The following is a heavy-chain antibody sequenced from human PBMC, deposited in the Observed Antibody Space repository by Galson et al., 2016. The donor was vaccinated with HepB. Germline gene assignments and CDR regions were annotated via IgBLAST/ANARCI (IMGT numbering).Heavy chain of an antibody. D-gene: IGHD2-21*01. V-gene: IGHV2-5*02. CDR2: IYWDEDK. CDR3: AHSVAQQCGDGCYSISGWFDP. J-gene: IGHJ5*02. Sequence: PALVKPTQTLTLTCIFSGFSLSTSGEGVGWIRQPPGKALEWLALIYWDEDKRYSPSLKSRLTITKDTSKKQVVLTMTNMDPVDTATYFCAHSVAQQCGDGCYSISGWFDPWGQGTLVTVSS. CDR1: GFSLSTSGEG.